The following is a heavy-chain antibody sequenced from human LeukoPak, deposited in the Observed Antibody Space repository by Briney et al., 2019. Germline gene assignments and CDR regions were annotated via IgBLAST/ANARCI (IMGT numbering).Heavy chain of an antibody. V-gene: IGHV3-48*03. CDR3: AKMGYCSSTSCYMDAFDI. Sequence: GGSLRLSCAASGFTFDDYAMHWVRQAPGKGLEWVSYISSSGSTIYYADSVKGRFTISRDNAKNSLYLQMNSLRAEDTAVYYCAKMGYCSSTSCYMDAFDIWGQGTMVTVSS. J-gene: IGHJ3*02. CDR2: ISSSGSTI. D-gene: IGHD2-2*02. CDR1: GFTFDDYA.